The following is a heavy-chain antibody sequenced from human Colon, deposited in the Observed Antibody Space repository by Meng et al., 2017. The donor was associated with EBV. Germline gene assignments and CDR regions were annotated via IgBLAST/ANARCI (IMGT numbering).Heavy chain of an antibody. CDR1: GGSLLSTSSY. Sequence: HLQEWGPGTVKPSATFSLPSPITGGSLLSTSSYWGWVRQPPGKGLEWIGSIYYRGSTNYNPSLKSRISMSVDMSKNQFSLKVNSVTAADTAIYYCVISSHNWGQGTLVTVSS. J-gene: IGHJ4*02. V-gene: IGHV4-39*07. D-gene: IGHD3-3*02. CDR3: VISSHN. CDR2: IYYRGST.